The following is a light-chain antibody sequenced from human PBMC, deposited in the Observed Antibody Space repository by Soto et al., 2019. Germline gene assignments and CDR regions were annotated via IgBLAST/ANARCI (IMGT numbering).Light chain of an antibody. CDR3: SSYTSSSTLVL. CDR1: NRDIGGYNH. Sequence: QSVLTQPASVSGSPGQSITISCTGTNRDIGGYNHVSWYQQQPGKAPKHIIYEVTNRPSGVSDRFSGSKSGNTASLTISGLQAEDEADYFCSSYTSSSTLVLFGGGTKLTVL. V-gene: IGLV2-14*01. J-gene: IGLJ2*01. CDR2: EVT.